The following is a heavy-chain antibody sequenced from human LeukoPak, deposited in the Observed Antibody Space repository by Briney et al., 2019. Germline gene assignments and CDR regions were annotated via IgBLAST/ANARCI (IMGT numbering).Heavy chain of an antibody. CDR1: GYTFTSYD. J-gene: IGHJ4*02. CDR3: ARGPPNWGYDY. D-gene: IGHD7-27*01. CDR2: MSPNSGDT. Sequence: ASVKVSCTASGYTFTSYDFNWVRQATGQRPEWMGWMSPNSGDTGYAQKFQDRVTMTRNTSISTAYMELSSLRSDDTAVYYCARGPPNWGYDYWGPGTLVTASS. V-gene: IGHV1-8*01.